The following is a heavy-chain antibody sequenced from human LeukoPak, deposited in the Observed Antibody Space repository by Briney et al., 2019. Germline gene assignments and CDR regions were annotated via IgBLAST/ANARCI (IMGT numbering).Heavy chain of an antibody. Sequence: GGSLRLSCAASGFTFDDYGMSWVRQAPGKGLEWVSGINWDGGSTGYADSVKGRFTISRDNAKNSLHLQMNSLRAEDTALYYCARETARYCYDSSGYPDYWGQGTLVTVSS. J-gene: IGHJ4*02. CDR1: GFTFDDYG. CDR3: ARETARYCYDSSGYPDY. D-gene: IGHD3-22*01. CDR2: INWDGGST. V-gene: IGHV3-20*04.